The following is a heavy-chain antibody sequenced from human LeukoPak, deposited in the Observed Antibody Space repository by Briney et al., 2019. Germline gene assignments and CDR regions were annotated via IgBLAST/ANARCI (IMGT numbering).Heavy chain of an antibody. CDR2: INSNSGDT. CDR3: ARERHVDN. CDR1: GYTFTDYY. V-gene: IGHV1-2*02. Sequence: ASVTVSCKASGYTFTDYYIHWVRQAPGQGLEWMGLINSNSGDTYYAQKFQGRVTMTRDTSITTAYMELSRLRSDDTAVYYCARERHVDNWGQGTLVTVSS. J-gene: IGHJ4*02.